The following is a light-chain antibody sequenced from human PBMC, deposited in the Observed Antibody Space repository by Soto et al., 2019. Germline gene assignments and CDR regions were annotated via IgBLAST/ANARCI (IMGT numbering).Light chain of an antibody. J-gene: IGKJ2*01. CDR1: QSISSW. CDR3: QQYNSYSYT. V-gene: IGKV1-5*03. Sequence: DIPMTQSPSTLSASVGDRVTITCRASQSISSWLAWYQQKPGKAPKLLIYKASSSESGVPLRFSGSGSGTEFTFTISSLQPDDFATYYCQQYNSYSYTFGQGTKLEIK. CDR2: KAS.